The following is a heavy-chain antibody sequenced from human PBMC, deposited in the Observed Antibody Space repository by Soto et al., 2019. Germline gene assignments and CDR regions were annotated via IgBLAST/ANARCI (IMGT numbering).Heavy chain of an antibody. J-gene: IGHJ4*02. V-gene: IGHV1-69*13. CDR1: GYTFTSYG. CDR3: ARDCQTGTLQY. CDR2: IIPIFGTA. D-gene: IGHD1-1*01. Sequence: EASVKVSCKASGYTFTSYGISWVRQAPGQGLEWMGGIIPIFGTANYAQKFQGRVTITADESTSTAYMELSSLRSEDTAVYYCARDCQTGTLQYWGQGTLVTVSS.